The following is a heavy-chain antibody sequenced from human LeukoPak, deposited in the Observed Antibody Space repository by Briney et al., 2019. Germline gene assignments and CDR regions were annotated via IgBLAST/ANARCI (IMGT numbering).Heavy chain of an antibody. Sequence: ASVKVSCKASGYTFTGYYMHWVRQAHGQGLEWKGWINPNSGGTNYAQKFQGRVPMTRDTSISTAYMELSMLRSDDTAVYFCASGYNASGSYGPGAGNEYYYYGIDVWGQGTTVTVSS. D-gene: IGHD3-10*01. J-gene: IGHJ6*02. CDR2: INPNSGGT. CDR1: GYTFTGYY. V-gene: IGHV1-2*02. CDR3: ASGYNASGSYGPGAGNEYYYYGIDV.